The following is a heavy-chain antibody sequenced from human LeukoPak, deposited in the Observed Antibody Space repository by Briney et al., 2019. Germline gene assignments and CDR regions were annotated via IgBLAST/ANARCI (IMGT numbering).Heavy chain of an antibody. CDR3: ARPKGQWLVLDY. CDR2: LSYDGSNK. Sequence: PGGSLRLSCAASGFTSSSYAMHWVRQAPGKGLEWVAVLSYDGSNKYYADSVKGRFTISRDNSKNTLYLQMNSLRAEDTAVYYCARPKGQWLVLDYWGQGTLVTVSS. J-gene: IGHJ4*02. V-gene: IGHV3-30-3*01. CDR1: GFTSSSYA. D-gene: IGHD6-19*01.